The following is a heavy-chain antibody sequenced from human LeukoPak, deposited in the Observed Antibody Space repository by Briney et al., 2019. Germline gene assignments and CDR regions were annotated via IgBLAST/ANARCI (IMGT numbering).Heavy chain of an antibody. Sequence: GGSLRLSCAASGFTFSSYVMHWVRQAPGKGLEWVAVISYDGSNKYYADSVKGRFTISRDNSKNTLYLQMNSLRAEDTAVYYCAKEGYDSRWGQGTLVTVSS. CDR1: GFTFSSYV. V-gene: IGHV3-30*18. J-gene: IGHJ4*02. D-gene: IGHD3-22*01. CDR2: ISYDGSNK. CDR3: AKEGYDSR.